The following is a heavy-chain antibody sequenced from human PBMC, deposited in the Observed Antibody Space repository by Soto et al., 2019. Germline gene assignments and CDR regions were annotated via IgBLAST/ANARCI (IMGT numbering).Heavy chain of an antibody. CDR1: GFTFSSYA. V-gene: IGHV3-23*01. D-gene: IGHD2-2*01. CDR2: ISGSGGCT. CDR3: ANAHQQARDYYYGMDV. J-gene: IGHJ6*02. Sequence: EVQLLESGGGLLQPGGSLRLSCAASGFTFSSYAMSWVRQAPGEGLEWVSAISGSGGCTYYAVSVKGRFTISRDNSKNTMDLQMNSLRAEDTAVYYCANAHQQARDYYYGMDVWGQGTTVIVSS.